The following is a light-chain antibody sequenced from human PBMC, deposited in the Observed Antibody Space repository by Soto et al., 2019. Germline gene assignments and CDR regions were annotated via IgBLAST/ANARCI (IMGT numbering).Light chain of an antibody. Sequence: QPVLTQPPSASGTPGQRVTISCSGSNSNIVNTYVYWYQQLPGTAPKLLIYRNNHRPSGVPDRFSGSKSGTSASLAITGLRSEDESDYYCAAWDDGVGGPAFGGGTKLAVL. CDR3: AAWDDGVGGPA. J-gene: IGLJ2*01. V-gene: IGLV1-47*01. CDR2: RNN. CDR1: NSNIVNTY.